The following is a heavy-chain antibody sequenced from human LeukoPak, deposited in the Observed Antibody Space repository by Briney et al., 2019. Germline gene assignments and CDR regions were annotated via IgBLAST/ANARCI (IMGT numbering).Heavy chain of an antibody. Sequence: SETLSLTCAVSGGSISSSNWWSWVRQPPGKGLEWIGEIYHSGSTNYNPSLKSRVTISVDKSKNQFSLKLSSVTAADTAIYYCARDFSSSSTVYYYYYMDVWGKGTTVTVSS. J-gene: IGHJ6*03. CDR1: GGSISSSNW. CDR3: ARDFSSSSTVYYYYYMDV. D-gene: IGHD6-6*01. V-gene: IGHV4-4*02. CDR2: IYHSGST.